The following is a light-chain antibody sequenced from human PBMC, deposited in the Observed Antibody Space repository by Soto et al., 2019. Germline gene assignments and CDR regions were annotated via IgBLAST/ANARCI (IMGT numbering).Light chain of an antibody. CDR3: AAWDDSLNGSVV. Sequence: QSVLTQPPSASGTPGQRVTISCSGSSSNIGSNTVNWYQQLPGTAPKLLIYSNNQRPSGVPDRFSGSKSGTSASLAISGLQSEDDADYYCAAWDDSLNGSVVFGGGTKHTVL. J-gene: IGLJ2*01. CDR2: SNN. V-gene: IGLV1-44*01. CDR1: SSNIGSNT.